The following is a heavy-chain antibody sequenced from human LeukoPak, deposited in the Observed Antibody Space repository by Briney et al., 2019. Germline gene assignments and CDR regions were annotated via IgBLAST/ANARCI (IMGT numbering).Heavy chain of an antibody. CDR3: AYYYDSSGYYEDY. CDR1: GGTFSNYA. CDR2: IIPIFGTA. J-gene: IGHJ4*02. V-gene: IGHV1-69*05. D-gene: IGHD3-22*01. Sequence: GASVKVSCKASGGTFSNYAISWVRQAPGQGLEWMGGIIPIFGTANYAQKFQGRVTMTRDTSTSTVYMELNSLRSEDTAVYYCAYYYDSSGYYEDYWGQGTLVTVSS.